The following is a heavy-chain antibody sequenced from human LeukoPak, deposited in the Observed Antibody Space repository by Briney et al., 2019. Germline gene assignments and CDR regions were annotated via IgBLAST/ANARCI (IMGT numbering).Heavy chain of an antibody. CDR2: ISREASEI. Sequence: GGSLRLSCAVSGLTSGTYWMSWVRQAPGKGLEWVAHISREASEINYVDSVKGRFTISRDNAENSLFLQMNSLRAEDTAVYYCARGEGGYSGYGGDYWGQGTLVTVSS. CDR1: GLTSGTYW. CDR3: ARGEGGYSGYGGDY. J-gene: IGHJ4*02. V-gene: IGHV3-7*01. D-gene: IGHD5-12*01.